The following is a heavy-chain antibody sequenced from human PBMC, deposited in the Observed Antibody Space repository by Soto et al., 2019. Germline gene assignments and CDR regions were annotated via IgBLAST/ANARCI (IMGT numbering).Heavy chain of an antibody. CDR3: AHLVVAGLTYYFDY. CDR2: IYWDDDK. J-gene: IGHJ4*02. V-gene: IGHV2-5*02. D-gene: IGHD2-15*01. CDR1: GFSLSISAVG. Sequence: QITLKESGPTLVKPTQTLTLTCTYSGFSLSISAVGVGWIRQPPGNALEWLAFIYWDDDKRYSPSLKSSLTITKDTSKYQVVLAMTNMDPVDTATYYCAHLVVAGLTYYFDYWGQGTLVTVSS.